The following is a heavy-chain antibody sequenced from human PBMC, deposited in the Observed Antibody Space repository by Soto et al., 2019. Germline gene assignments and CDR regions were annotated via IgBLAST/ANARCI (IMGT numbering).Heavy chain of an antibody. D-gene: IGHD6-13*01. V-gene: IGHV3-30-3*01. CDR3: AREIGEVAAAGTVDY. Sequence: GGSLRLSCAASGFTFSSYAMHWFRQAPGKGLEWVAVISYDGSNKYYADSVKGRFTISRDNSKNTLYLQMNSLRAEDTAVYYCAREIGEVAAAGTVDYWGQGTLVTVSS. CDR1: GFTFSSYA. J-gene: IGHJ4*02. CDR2: ISYDGSNK.